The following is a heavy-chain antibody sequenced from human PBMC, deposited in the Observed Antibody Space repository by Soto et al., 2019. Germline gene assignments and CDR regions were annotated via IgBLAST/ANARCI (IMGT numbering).Heavy chain of an antibody. D-gene: IGHD6-13*01. CDR3: ARSYGSSWYWFDP. CDR1: GGSISSYY. CDR2: IYYGST. Sequence: QVQLQESGPGLVKPSETLSLTCTVSGGSISSYYWSWIRQSPGKGLEWIGYIYYGSTSYNPSLKSRVTISXDXXKNQFSLKLNSVTAADTAVYYCARSYGSSWYWFDPWGQGTLVTVSS. V-gene: IGHV4-59*08. J-gene: IGHJ5*02.